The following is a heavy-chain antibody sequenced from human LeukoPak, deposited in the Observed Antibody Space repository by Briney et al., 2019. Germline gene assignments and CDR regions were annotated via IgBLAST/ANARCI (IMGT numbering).Heavy chain of an antibody. J-gene: IGHJ4*02. V-gene: IGHV3-23*01. CDR2: ISGGGDST. Sequence: GGSLRLSCAASGFTFSNNAMSWVRQAPGKGLEWVSGISGGGDSTSYADSVKGRFTISRDNSRNTLYLQMNSLRAEDTAIYYCAKDAPYVDMASMVKAYFFDYWGQGTLVTVSS. CDR3: AKDAPYVDMASMVKAYFFDY. CDR1: GFTFSNNA. D-gene: IGHD5-24*01.